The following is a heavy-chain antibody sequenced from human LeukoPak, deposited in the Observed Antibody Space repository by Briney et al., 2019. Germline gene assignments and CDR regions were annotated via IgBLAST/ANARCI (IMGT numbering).Heavy chain of an antibody. J-gene: IGHJ3*02. Sequence: SETLSLTCTVSGYSISSGYYWGWIRQPPGKGLEWIGSIHHSGSTNYNPSLKSRVTISLDTSKNQFSLKLSSVTAADTAVYYCARGGKREFWSGYHAALWDAFDIWGQGTMVTVSS. CDR3: ARGGKREFWSGYHAALWDAFDI. CDR1: GYSISSGYY. D-gene: IGHD3-3*01. V-gene: IGHV4-38-2*02. CDR2: IHHSGST.